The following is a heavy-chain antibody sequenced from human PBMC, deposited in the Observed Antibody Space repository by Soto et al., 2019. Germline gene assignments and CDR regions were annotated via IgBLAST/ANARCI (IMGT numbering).Heavy chain of an antibody. Sequence: GGSLRLSCAASGFTFGSYWISWVRQAPGKGLEWVANIKQDGSEKHYVDSVKGRFTISRDNARKSLYLQMNFLGVDDTAVYYCATSRTFDHWGQGTLVTVSS. J-gene: IGHJ4*02. CDR2: IKQDGSEK. D-gene: IGHD6-13*01. CDR3: ATSRTFDH. V-gene: IGHV3-7*01. CDR1: GFTFGSYW.